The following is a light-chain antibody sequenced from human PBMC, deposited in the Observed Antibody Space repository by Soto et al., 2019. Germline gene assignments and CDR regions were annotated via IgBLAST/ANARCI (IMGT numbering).Light chain of an antibody. V-gene: IGKV1-5*01. Sequence: DIQVTQSPSTLSASVGRRLTITCRASQNIDDYLAWYQQKPGKAPKLLIYDASNLQSGVPSRFSGSGSGTEFTLIISSLKPDDFATYYCQQYNSYWMFGLGTKVDIK. CDR3: QQYNSYWM. CDR1: QNIDDY. J-gene: IGKJ1*01. CDR2: DAS.